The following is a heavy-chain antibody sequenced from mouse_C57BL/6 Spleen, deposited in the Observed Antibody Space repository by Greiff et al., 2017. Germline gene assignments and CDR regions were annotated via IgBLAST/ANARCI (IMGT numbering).Heavy chain of an antibody. CDR2: IDPSDSYT. V-gene: IGHV1-50*01. J-gene: IGHJ4*01. CDR1: GYTFTSYW. CDR3: ARTGYDGYYVYYAMDY. Sequence: VQLQQPGAELVKPGASVKLSCKASGYTFTSYWMQWVKQRPGQGLEWIGEIDPSDSYTNYNQKFKGKATLTVDTSSSTAYMQLSSLTSEDSAVYYCARTGYDGYYVYYAMDYWGQGTSVTVSS. D-gene: IGHD2-3*01.